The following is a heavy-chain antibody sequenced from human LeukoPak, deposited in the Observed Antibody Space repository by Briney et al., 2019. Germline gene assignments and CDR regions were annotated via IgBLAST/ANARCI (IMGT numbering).Heavy chain of an antibody. CDR1: GYTFTGYY. CDR2: IIPIFGTA. Sequence: ASVKVSCKASGYTFTGYYMHWVRQAPGQGLEWMGGIIPIFGTANYAQKFQGRVTITEDKSTSTAYMELSSLRSEDTAVYYCARENSSGWSACDAFDIWGQGTMVTVSS. CDR3: ARENSSGWSACDAFDI. J-gene: IGHJ3*02. D-gene: IGHD6-19*01. V-gene: IGHV1-69*06.